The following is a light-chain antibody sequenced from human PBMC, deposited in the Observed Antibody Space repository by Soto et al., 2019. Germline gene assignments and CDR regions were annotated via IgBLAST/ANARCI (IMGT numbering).Light chain of an antibody. J-gene: IGKJ2*01. CDR2: GAS. CDR1: QSFNIN. Sequence: EIVMTQSPATLSVSPGERATLSCRTSQSFNINLAWYQQKPGQAPRLLIYGASTRAPGIPARFSGSGSGTEFTLTIRSLQPEDFAFYYCPQYAEWPPYTFGQGNKLEIK. CDR3: PQYAEWPPYT. V-gene: IGKV3-15*01.